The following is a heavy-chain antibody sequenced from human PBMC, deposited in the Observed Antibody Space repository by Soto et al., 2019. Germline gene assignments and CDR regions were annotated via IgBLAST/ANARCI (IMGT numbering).Heavy chain of an antibody. CDR3: ARHGEGYCSGGSCYSYWFDP. CDR1: GGSISSYY. D-gene: IGHD2-15*01. J-gene: IGHJ5*02. CDR2: IYYSGST. V-gene: IGHV4-59*08. Sequence: PSETLSLTCTVSGGSISSYYWSWIRQPPGKGLEWIGFIYYSGSTNYNPSLKSRVTISVDTSKNQFSLKLSSVTAVDTAVYYCARHGEGYCSGGSCYSYWFDPWGQGTLVTVSS.